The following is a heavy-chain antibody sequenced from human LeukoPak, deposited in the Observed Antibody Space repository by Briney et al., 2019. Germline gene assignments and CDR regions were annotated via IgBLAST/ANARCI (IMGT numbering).Heavy chain of an antibody. CDR2: ISVYNGHT. CDR1: ADTFSSYG. J-gene: IGHJ3*01. Sequence: ASVKVSCKASADTFSSYGISWVRQAPGQGLEWRGWISVYNGHTNYAQNLQGRVTMTTATSTSTAYMQLRSLRSDDPAVYYCARGGRWELPRPYAFDVWGQGTMVTVSS. CDR3: ARGGRWELPRPYAFDV. D-gene: IGHD1-26*01. V-gene: IGHV1-18*01.